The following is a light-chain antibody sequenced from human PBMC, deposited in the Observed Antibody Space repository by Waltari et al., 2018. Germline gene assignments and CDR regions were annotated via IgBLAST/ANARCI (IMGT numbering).Light chain of an antibody. Sequence: IQLTQSPSSLSASVGDRVTITCRASQGISNYLDWYQQKPGKAPKLLIYDASPLQRGVPSRFSGTGAGTDFTFTISSLQPEDIATYYCQQYGNYPLTFGQGTQVEIK. CDR3: QQYGNYPLT. V-gene: IGKV1-33*01. CDR2: DAS. CDR1: QGISNY. J-gene: IGKJ5*01.